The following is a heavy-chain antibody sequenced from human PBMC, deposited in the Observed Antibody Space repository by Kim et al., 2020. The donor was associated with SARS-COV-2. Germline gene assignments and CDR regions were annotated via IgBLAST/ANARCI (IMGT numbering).Heavy chain of an antibody. J-gene: IGHJ4*02. V-gene: IGHV3-74*01. Sequence: KGRFTISRDNAKNTLYLQMNSLRAEDTAVYYCAREGYYYDSSGYYYPFDYWGQGTLVTVSS. CDR3: AREGYYYDSSGYYYPFDY. D-gene: IGHD3-22*01.